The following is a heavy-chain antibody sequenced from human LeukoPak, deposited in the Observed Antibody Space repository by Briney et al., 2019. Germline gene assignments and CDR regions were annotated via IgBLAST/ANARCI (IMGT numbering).Heavy chain of an antibody. D-gene: IGHD3-10*02. CDR3: ARDVPLTKNGMDV. CDR1: GFNVSNNY. CDR2: ISSSSSYT. J-gene: IGHJ6*02. Sequence: GGSVRLSCAASGFNVSNNYMNWVRQAPGKGLEWVSYISSSSSYTNYADSVKGRFTISRDNAKNSLYLQMNSLRAEDTAVYYCARDVPLTKNGMDVWGQGTTVTVSS. V-gene: IGHV3-11*05.